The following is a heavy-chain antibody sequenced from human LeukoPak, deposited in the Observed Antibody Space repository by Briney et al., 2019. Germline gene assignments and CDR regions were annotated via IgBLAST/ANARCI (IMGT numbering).Heavy chain of an antibody. V-gene: IGHV4-34*01. J-gene: IGHJ4*02. CDR1: GGSFSGYY. Sequence: SETLSLTCAVYGGSFSGYYWSWIRQPPGKGLEWIGEISHSGSTNYNPSLKSRVTISVDTSKNQFSLKLSSVTAADTAVYYCARCIAVAGTEDYFDYWGQGTLVTVSS. CDR3: ARCIAVAGTEDYFDY. CDR2: ISHSGST. D-gene: IGHD6-19*01.